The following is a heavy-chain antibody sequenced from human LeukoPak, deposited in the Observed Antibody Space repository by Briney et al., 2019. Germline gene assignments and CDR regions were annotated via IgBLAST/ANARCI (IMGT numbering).Heavy chain of an antibody. D-gene: IGHD3-10*01. V-gene: IGHV3-21*01. J-gene: IGHJ6*03. Sequence: GGSLRLSCAASEFTFSSYSMNWVRQAPGKGLEWVSSISSRSSFIYYADSVKGRFTISRDNAKNSLYLQMNSLRAEDTAVYYCARDHGSMVRGVIGRSSDYYYHYYMDVWGKGTTVTVSS. CDR3: ARDHGSMVRGVIGRSSDYYYHYYMDV. CDR1: EFTFSSYS. CDR2: ISSRSSFI.